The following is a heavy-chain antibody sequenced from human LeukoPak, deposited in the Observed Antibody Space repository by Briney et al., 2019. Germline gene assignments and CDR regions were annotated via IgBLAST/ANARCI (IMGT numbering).Heavy chain of an antibody. V-gene: IGHV3-7*01. CDR1: GFAFSDSW. Sequence: GGSLRLSCAASGFAFSDSWMTWIRQAPGKGLEWVAFIKGDGSAKKYVDSVKGRFTISRDNAKNSLFLQMNSLRAEDTAVYYCARGQLLWFGELLFWGQGTLVTVSS. CDR2: IKGDGSAK. D-gene: IGHD3-10*01. J-gene: IGHJ4*02. CDR3: ARGQLLWFGELLF.